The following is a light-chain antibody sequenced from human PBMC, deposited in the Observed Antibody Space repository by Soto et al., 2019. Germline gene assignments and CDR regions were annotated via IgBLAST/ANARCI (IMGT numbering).Light chain of an antibody. CDR2: RNN. V-gene: IGLV1-47*01. CDR1: SSNIGSAY. CDR3: AAWDDSLVV. Sequence: QAVVTQPPSASGTPGQTVTISCSGSSSNIGSAYIYWYQHLPGTAPKLLIYRNNQRPSGVPDRFSASKSGTSASLAISGLRSEDDADYYCAAWDDSLVVFGGETKVTVL. J-gene: IGLJ2*01.